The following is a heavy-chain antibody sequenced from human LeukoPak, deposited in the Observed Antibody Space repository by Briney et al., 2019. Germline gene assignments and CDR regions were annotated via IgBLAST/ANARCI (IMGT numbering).Heavy chain of an antibody. Sequence: PGGSLRLSCAASGFSFINYWMSWVRQAPGKGLEWVANIKHDGTEKHYVDSVEGRFTVSRDNAKNSVYLQMNSLRVDDTAVYYCARDSGDRTVDYWGQGTLLTVSS. CDR3: ARDSGDRTVDY. CDR1: GFSFINYW. CDR2: IKHDGTEK. V-gene: IGHV3-7*01. D-gene: IGHD4-11*01. J-gene: IGHJ4*02.